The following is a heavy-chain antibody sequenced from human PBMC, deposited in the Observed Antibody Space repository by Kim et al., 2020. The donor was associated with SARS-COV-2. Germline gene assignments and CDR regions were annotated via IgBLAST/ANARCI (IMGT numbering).Heavy chain of an antibody. CDR1: GDSFRSSAYY. D-gene: IGHD7-27*01. CDR3: ARLFPFESNWGHVADY. J-gene: IGHJ4*02. V-gene: IGHV4-39*01. CDR2: IYYSGRT. Sequence: SETLSLTCTVSGDSFRSSAYYWGWMRQPPGKGLEWIGSIYYSGRTYYNPSLNNRVTISVDTSKNQFSLRLGSATAADTAVYHCARLFPFESNWGHVADYWGQGTLVTVSS.